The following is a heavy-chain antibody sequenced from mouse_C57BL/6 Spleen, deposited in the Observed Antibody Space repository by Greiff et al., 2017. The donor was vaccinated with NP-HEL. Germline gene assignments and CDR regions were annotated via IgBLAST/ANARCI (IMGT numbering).Heavy chain of an antibody. D-gene: IGHD2-1*01. CDR1: GYSFTSYY. V-gene: IGHV1-66*01. Sequence: QVQLQQSGPELVKPGASVKISCKASGYSFTSYYIHWVKQRPGQGLEWIGWIYPGSGNTKYNEKFKGKATLTADTSSSTAYMQLSSLTSEDSAVYYCARYGNYGYFDVWGTGTTVTVSS. CDR2: IYPGSGNT. CDR3: ARYGNYGYFDV. J-gene: IGHJ1*03.